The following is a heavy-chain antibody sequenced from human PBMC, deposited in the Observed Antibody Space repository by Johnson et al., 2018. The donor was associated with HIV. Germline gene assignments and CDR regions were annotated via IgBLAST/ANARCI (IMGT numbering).Heavy chain of an antibody. Sequence: VQLVESGGGLVQPGGSLRLSCAASGFTFSRYWMSWVRQAPGEGLEWVANINQDGSEKNYVDSVKGRFAISRDNAKNSLYLQINSLRAEDTAGYYCARDDCTAGICYNAFDIWGQGTMVTVSS. CDR2: INQDGSEK. V-gene: IGHV3-7*04. J-gene: IGHJ3*02. CDR1: GFTFSRYW. CDR3: ARDDCTAGICYNAFDI. D-gene: IGHD2-8*02.